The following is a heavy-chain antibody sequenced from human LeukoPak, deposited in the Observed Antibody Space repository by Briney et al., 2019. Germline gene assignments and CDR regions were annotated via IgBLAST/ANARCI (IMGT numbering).Heavy chain of an antibody. Sequence: GASVKVSCKASGYTFTSYAMHWVRQAPGQRLEWMGWINAGNGNTKYSQKFQGRVTITRDTSASTAYMELSSLRSEDTAVYYCARDLHTMVRGSWFDPWGQGTLVTVSS. CDR3: ARDLHTMVRGSWFDP. CDR2: INAGNGNT. D-gene: IGHD3-10*01. V-gene: IGHV1-3*01. CDR1: GYTFTSYA. J-gene: IGHJ5*02.